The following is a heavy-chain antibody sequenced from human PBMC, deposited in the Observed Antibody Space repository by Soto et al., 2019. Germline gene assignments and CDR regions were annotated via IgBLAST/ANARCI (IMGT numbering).Heavy chain of an antibody. Sequence: EVQLLESGGGLVQPGGSLRLSCAASGFTFSNYAISWVRQAPGKGLEWVSAISGSGGSTYYADSVKGRFTIPIANSKNTLYLQMNSLRAEDTAVYYCAKDPYNWNYVVSYYFDYWGQGTLVTVSS. CDR3: AKDPYNWNYVVSYYFDY. CDR1: GFTFSNYA. V-gene: IGHV3-23*01. J-gene: IGHJ4*02. CDR2: ISGSGGST. D-gene: IGHD1-7*01.